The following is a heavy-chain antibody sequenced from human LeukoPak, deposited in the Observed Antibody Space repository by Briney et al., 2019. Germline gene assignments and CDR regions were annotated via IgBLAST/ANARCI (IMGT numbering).Heavy chain of an antibody. CDR1: GGSISSGGYP. CDR2: IYHSGST. J-gene: IGHJ5*02. CDR3: ARRSEGWFDP. Sequence: SQTLSLTCAVSGGSISSGGYPWSWIRQPPGKGLEWIGYIYHSGSTYYNPSLKSRVTISVDRSKNQFSLKLSSVTAADTAVYYCARRSEGWFDPWGQGTLVTVSS. V-gene: IGHV4-30-2*01.